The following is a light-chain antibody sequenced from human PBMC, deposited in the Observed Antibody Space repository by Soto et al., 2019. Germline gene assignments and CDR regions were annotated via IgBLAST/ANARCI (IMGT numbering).Light chain of an antibody. J-gene: IGKJ4*01. V-gene: IGKV3-11*01. CDR2: DAS. CDR1: QSIRSF. Sequence: EIVLTQSPATLSLSSGETASLSCRASQSIRSFLAWYQHKPGQAPRLLIYDASNRATGIPARFSGSGSGTDFTLTISSLEPEDFAVYYCQQRSNWPPALSFGGGTKVDIK. CDR3: QQRSNWPPALS.